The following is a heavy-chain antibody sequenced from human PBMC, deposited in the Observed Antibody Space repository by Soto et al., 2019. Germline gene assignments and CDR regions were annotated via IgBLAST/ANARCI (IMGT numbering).Heavy chain of an antibody. CDR3: ARRRRDVVGKPYYDFWSGYHEPDYYYYGMDV. V-gene: IGHV5-10-1*01. J-gene: IGHJ6*02. CDR2: IDPSDSYT. CDR1: GYSFTSYW. Sequence: GESLKISCKGSGYSFTSYWISWVRQMPGKGLEWMGRIDPSDSYTNYSPSFQGHVTISADKSISTAYLQWSSLKASDTAMYYCARRRRDVVGKPYYDFWSGYHEPDYYYYGMDVWGQGTTVTVSS. D-gene: IGHD3-3*01.